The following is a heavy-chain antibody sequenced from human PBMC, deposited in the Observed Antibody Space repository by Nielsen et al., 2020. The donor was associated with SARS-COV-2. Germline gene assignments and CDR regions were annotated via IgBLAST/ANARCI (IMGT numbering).Heavy chain of an antibody. D-gene: IGHD5-18*01. V-gene: IGHV3-23*01. J-gene: IGHJ4*02. CDR2: ISGSGGST. CDR3: AKDLNSLDTAMVTWATGWYYFDY. CDR1: GFTFSSYA. Sequence: GESLKISCAASGFTFSSYAMSWVRQAPGKGLEWVSAISGSGGSTYYADSVKGRFTISRDNSKNTLYLQMNSLRAEDTAVYYCAKDLNSLDTAMVTWATGWYYFDYWGQGTLVTVSS.